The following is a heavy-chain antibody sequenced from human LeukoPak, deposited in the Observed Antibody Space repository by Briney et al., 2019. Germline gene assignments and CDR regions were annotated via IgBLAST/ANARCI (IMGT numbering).Heavy chain of an antibody. Sequence: GGSLRLSCAASGFTVSSNYMSWVRQAPGKGLEWVSVIYSGGSTYYADSVKGRFTISRDNSKNTLYLQMNSLRAEDTAVYYCAWDDFWSGYGNFDYWGQGTLVTVSS. CDR1: GFTVSSNY. CDR2: IYSGGST. D-gene: IGHD3-3*01. J-gene: IGHJ4*02. V-gene: IGHV3-66*02. CDR3: AWDDFWSGYGNFDY.